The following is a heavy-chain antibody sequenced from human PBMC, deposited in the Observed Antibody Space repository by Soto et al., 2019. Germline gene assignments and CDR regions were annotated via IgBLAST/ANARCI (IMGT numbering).Heavy chain of an antibody. CDR2: IDPSDSYT. D-gene: IGHD3-10*01. CDR1: GYSFTSYW. V-gene: IGHV5-10-1*01. J-gene: IGHJ3*02. CDR3: ASSRNYYGSGSNDAFDI. Sequence: PGESLKISCKGSGYSFTSYWISWVRQMPGKGLEWMGRIDPSDSYTNYSPSFQGHVTISADKSISTAYLQWSSLKASDTAMYYCASSRNYYGSGSNDAFDIWGQGTMVTVS.